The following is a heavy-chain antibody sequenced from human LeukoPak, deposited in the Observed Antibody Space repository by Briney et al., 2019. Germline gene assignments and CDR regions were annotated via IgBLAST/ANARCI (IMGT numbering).Heavy chain of an antibody. Sequence: GGSLRLSCAASGFTFSDYYMSWIRQAPGKGLEWVSYISSSGSTIYYADSVKGRFTISRDNAKNSLYLQMNSLRAEDTAVYYCARSTYYDSSGYYYDGDYWGQGTLVTVSS. J-gene: IGHJ4*02. V-gene: IGHV3-11*01. CDR1: GFTFSDYY. CDR2: ISSSGSTI. D-gene: IGHD3-22*01. CDR3: ARSTYYDSSGYYYDGDY.